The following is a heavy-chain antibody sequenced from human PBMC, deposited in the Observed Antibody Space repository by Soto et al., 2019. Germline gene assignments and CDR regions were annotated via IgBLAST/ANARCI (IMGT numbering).Heavy chain of an antibody. V-gene: IGHV4-34*01. CDR2: INHSGST. CDR3: ERARHYDSNGYYPFDY. Sequence: SETLSLTCAVYGGSFTGYYWSWIRQPPGKGLEWIGEINHSGSTNYNPPLRSRVTISVDTSKNQFSLRLSSVTAADTAVYYCERARHYDSNGYYPFDYWGQGILVTVSS. J-gene: IGHJ4*02. D-gene: IGHD3-22*01. CDR1: GGSFTGYY.